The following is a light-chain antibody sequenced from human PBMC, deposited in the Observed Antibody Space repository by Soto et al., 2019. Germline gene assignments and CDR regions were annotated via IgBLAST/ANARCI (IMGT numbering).Light chain of an antibody. CDR3: FSYTSSGTYV. CDR1: SSDVGNYKY. CDR2: EVS. V-gene: IGLV2-14*01. J-gene: IGLJ1*01. Sequence: ARTQPASLSGSHVQWITISCTGTSSDVGNYKYVSWYQQHPCKAPKLMIYEVSNRPSGVSNRFSGSKSGNTASLTISGLQAEDETDYYCFSYTSSGTYVFGAGTKVTVL.